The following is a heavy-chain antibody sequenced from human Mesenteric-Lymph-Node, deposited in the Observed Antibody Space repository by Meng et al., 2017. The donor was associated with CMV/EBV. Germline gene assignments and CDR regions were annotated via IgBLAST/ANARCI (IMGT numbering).Heavy chain of an antibody. J-gene: IGHJ6*02. D-gene: IGHD2-2*01. CDR2: INTDGSDT. V-gene: IGHV3-74*01. CDR3: ARDALYQLLGAYGMDV. Sequence: GESLKISCVASGFTFSSHWMHWVRQAPGKGLVWVSRINTDGSDTSYADSLKGRFTISRDNARNTLYLQMNSLRAEDTAVYYCARDALYQLLGAYGMDVWGQGTTVTVSS. CDR1: GFTFSSHW.